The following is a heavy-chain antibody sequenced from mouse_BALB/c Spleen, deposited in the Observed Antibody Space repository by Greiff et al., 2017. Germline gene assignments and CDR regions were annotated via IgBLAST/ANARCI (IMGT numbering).Heavy chain of an antibody. J-gene: IGHJ3*01. Sequence: LVESGAELVRPGASVTLSCKASGYTFTDYEMHWVKQTPVHGLEWIGAIDPETGGTAYNQKFKGKATLTADKSSSTAYMELRSLTSEDSAVYYCTRKLRLRGFAYWGQGTLVTVSA. CDR1: GYTFTDYE. CDR3: TRKLRLRGFAY. V-gene: IGHV1-15*01. D-gene: IGHD1-2*01. CDR2: IDPETGGT.